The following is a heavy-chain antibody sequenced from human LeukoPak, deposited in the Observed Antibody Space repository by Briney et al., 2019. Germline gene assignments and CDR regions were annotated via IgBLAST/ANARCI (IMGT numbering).Heavy chain of an antibody. J-gene: IGHJ5*02. CDR1: GFTFSNNW. CDR2: IKQDGSEK. D-gene: IGHD2-15*01. Sequence: GGSLRLSCAASGFTFSNNWMTWVRQAPGKGLEWVANIKQDGSEKNYVDFVKGRFTISRDNAKNSLYLQMNSLRAEDTAVYYCAREQGYCSGASCYFWFDPWGQGTLVTVSS. CDR3: AREQGYCSGASCYFWFDP. V-gene: IGHV3-7*05.